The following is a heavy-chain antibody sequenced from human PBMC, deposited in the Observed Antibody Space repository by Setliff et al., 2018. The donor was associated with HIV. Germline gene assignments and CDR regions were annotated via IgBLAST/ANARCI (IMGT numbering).Heavy chain of an antibody. V-gene: IGHV4-4*07. CDR3: ARDRHSSGLGSYGP. D-gene: IGHD3-10*01. CDR2: IDSSGTT. Sequence: SETLSLTCTISGGSFGVYRWSWIRQSAGRGLEWIGRIDSSGTTDYKPSLKGRVAISVDTSRNQFSLRVTSVTAADTAVYFCARDRHSSGLGSYGPWGPGSLVTVSS. CDR1: GGSFGVYR. J-gene: IGHJ5*02.